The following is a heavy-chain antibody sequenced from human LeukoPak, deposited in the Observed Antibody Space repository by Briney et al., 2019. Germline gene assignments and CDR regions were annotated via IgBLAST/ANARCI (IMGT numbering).Heavy chain of an antibody. CDR1: GYTFTGYY. CDR2: INPNSGGT. J-gene: IGHJ4*02. D-gene: IGHD6-13*01. V-gene: IGHV1-2*06. CDR3: ARSVDRAAAGADDY. Sequence: ASVKVSCKASGYTFTGYYMHWVRQAPGQGLEWMGRINPNSGGTNYAQKFQGRVTMTRDTSISTAYMELSSLRSEDTAVYYCARSVDRAAAGADDYWGQGTLVTVSS.